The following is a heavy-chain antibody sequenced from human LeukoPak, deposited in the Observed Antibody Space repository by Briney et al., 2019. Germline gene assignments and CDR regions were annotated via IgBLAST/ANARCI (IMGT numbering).Heavy chain of an antibody. CDR1: GGSISSYY. D-gene: IGHD2-15*01. V-gene: IGHV4-59*01. J-gene: IGHJ5*02. CDR3: ARERWFGQRNPNWFDP. Sequence: PSETLSLTCTVSGGSISSYYWSWIRQPPGKGLEWIGYIYYSGSTNYNPSLKSRVTISVDTSKNQFSLKLSSVTAADTAVYYCARERWFGQRNPNWFDPWGQGTLVTVSS. CDR2: IYYSGST.